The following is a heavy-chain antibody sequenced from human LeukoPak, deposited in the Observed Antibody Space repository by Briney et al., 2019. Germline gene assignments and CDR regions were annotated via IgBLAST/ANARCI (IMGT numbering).Heavy chain of an antibody. J-gene: IGHJ4*02. CDR3: ARGSWIAVAGTYYFDY. D-gene: IGHD6-19*01. CDR1: GYTFTGYY. Sequence: ASVKVSCKACGYTFTGYYMHWVRQAPGQGLEWMRIINPSGGSTSYAQKFQGRVTMTRDTSTSTVYMELSSLRSEDTAVYYCARGSWIAVAGTYYFDYWGQGTLVTVSS. V-gene: IGHV1-46*01. CDR2: INPSGGST.